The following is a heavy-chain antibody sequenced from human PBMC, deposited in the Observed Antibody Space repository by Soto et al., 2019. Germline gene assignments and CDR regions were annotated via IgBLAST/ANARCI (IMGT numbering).Heavy chain of an antibody. Sequence: GGSLRLSCAASGFTFSTYAMNWVRQAPGKGLEWVSGISGSGDSTYYADSVKGRFTVSRDNSKNTLYLQMNSLRAEDTAVFYCAKERSSGWSFDYWGQGTLVTVPQ. CDR1: GFTFSTYA. CDR3: AKERSSGWSFDY. D-gene: IGHD6-19*01. CDR2: ISGSGDST. V-gene: IGHV3-23*01. J-gene: IGHJ4*02.